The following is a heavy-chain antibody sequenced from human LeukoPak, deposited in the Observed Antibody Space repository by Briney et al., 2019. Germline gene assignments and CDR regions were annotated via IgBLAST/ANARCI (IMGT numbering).Heavy chain of an antibody. CDR1: GFTFGGYA. CDR2: ISWNSGSI. Sequence: GGSLRLSCAASGFTFGGYAMHWVRQAPGEGLEWVSGISWNSGSIGYADSVKGRFTISRDNAKNSLYLQMNCLRAEDMALYYCARRSGDDAFDIWGQGTMVTVSS. CDR3: ARRSGDDAFDI. D-gene: IGHD3-10*01. J-gene: IGHJ3*02. V-gene: IGHV3-9*03.